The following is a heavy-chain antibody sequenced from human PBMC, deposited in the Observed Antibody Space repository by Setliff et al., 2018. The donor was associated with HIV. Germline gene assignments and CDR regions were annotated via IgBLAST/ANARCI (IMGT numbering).Heavy chain of an antibody. J-gene: IGHJ4*02. CDR2: IYYTGFA. V-gene: IGHV4-39*02. Sequence: PSETLSLTCSVSGDSISSGSYFWGWIRQTPGKGLEWIGSIYYTGFAYYNPSLKSRVTISLDTSKTHFFLNLTSVTDADTAVYFCTREGRGDPAMATTRIDYWGQGKRVTGSA. CDR1: GDSISSGSYF. CDR3: TREGRGDPAMATTRIDY. D-gene: IGHD1-1*01.